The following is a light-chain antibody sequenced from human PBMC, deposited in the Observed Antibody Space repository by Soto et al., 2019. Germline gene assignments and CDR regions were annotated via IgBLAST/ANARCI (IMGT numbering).Light chain of an antibody. V-gene: IGKV1-12*01. J-gene: IGKJ4*01. CDR2: AAS. Sequence: DIQMTQSPSSVSASVGDRVTITCRASQGISSWLAWYQQKSGKAPNLLIYAASKLQSGVPSRFNGSGSGTDITLTISSLQTEDFATYYCQQTNSFPITIGGAPKVEIK. CDR3: QQTNSFPIT. CDR1: QGISSW.